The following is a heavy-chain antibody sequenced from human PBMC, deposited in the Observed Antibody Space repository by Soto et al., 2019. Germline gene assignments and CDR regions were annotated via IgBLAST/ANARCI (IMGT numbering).Heavy chain of an antibody. CDR1: GGTFSSYA. J-gene: IGHJ6*02. Sequence: SVKVSCKXSGGTFSSYAISWVRQAPGQGLEWMGGIIPIFGTANYAQKFQGRVTITADESTSTAYMELSNLRSEDTAVYYCARDRSDIAQRGGMDVWGQGTTVTVSS. CDR3: ARDRSDIAQRGGMDV. D-gene: IGHD2-15*01. CDR2: IIPIFGTA. V-gene: IGHV1-69*13.